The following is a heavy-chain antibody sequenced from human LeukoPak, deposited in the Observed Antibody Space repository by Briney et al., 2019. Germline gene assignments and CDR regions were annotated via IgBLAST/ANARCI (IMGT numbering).Heavy chain of an antibody. Sequence: ASVKVSCKASGYTFTGYYMHWGRQAPGQGLEWMGWINPNSGGTNYAQKIQGRVTMTRDTSISTAYMELSRLRSDDTAVYYCARDGGYSGSNKASESWGQGTLVTVSS. CDR1: GYTFTGYY. CDR3: ARDGGYSGSNKASES. J-gene: IGHJ5*02. CDR2: INPNSGGT. D-gene: IGHD1-26*01. V-gene: IGHV1-2*02.